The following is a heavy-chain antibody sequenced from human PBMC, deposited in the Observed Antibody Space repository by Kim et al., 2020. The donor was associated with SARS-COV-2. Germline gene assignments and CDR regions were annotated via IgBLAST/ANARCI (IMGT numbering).Heavy chain of an antibody. CDR2: ISSSSSYT. Sequence: GGSLRLSCAASGFTFSDYYMSWIRQAPGKGLEWVSYISSSSSYTNYADSVKGRFTISRDNAKNSLYLQMNSLRAEDTAVYYCAREDVVPDYYYYGMDVWGQGTTVTVSS. V-gene: IGHV3-11*05. D-gene: IGHD3-10*01. CDR1: GFTFSDYY. J-gene: IGHJ6*02. CDR3: AREDVVPDYYYYGMDV.